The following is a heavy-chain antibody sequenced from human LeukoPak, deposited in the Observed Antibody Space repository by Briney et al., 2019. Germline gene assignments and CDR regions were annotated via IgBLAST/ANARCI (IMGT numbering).Heavy chain of an antibody. Sequence: GGSLRLSCAASGFTFDDYALHWVRQPPGKGLEWVSLISGDGGSTYYAYSVKGRFTISRDNSKNSLYLQMNSLRTEDTALYYCAKVRTSLVVITGDFDYWGQGTLVTVSS. CDR3: AKVRTSLVVITGDFDY. D-gene: IGHD3-22*01. J-gene: IGHJ4*02. CDR1: GFTFDDYA. CDR2: ISGDGGST. V-gene: IGHV3-43*02.